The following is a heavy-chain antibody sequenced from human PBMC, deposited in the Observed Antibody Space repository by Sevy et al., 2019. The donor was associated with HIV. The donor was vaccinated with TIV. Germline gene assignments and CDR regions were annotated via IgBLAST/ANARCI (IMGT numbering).Heavy chain of an antibody. Sequence: GGSLRLSCVASGFTFSNYGMHWVRQTPGKGLEWVTFIRYDGSHTDYIDSVKGRFTVSKDNSRNDLFLQMNSLRAEDTAVYYCARDPGVTTRPRYYFDFWGLGTLVTVSS. D-gene: IGHD6-6*01. J-gene: IGHJ4*02. CDR2: IRYDGSHT. CDR3: ARDPGVTTRPRYYFDF. CDR1: GFTFSNYG. V-gene: IGHV3-30*02.